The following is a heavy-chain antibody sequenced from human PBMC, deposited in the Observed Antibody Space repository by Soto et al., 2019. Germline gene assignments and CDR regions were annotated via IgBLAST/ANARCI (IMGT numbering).Heavy chain of an antibody. D-gene: IGHD6-13*01. V-gene: IGHV6-1*02. J-gene: IGHJ3*02. CDR2: TYYRSKWSN. CDR3: ARGRHSSFDI. Sequence: QVQRQQPGQGLLRPWQPLSLTCAFSGDSLFTNGFPWNGIRLSPSRGLEWLGRTYYRSKWSNDYAISLKSRITINPDTSKNQFSLQLTSVTPEDTAVYFCARGRHSSFDIWGQGTMVTVSS. CDR1: GDSLFTNGFP.